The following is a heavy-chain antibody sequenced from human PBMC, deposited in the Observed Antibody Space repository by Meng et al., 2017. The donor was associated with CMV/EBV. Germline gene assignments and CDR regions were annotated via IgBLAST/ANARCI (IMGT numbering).Heavy chain of an antibody. D-gene: IGHD1-1*01. CDR2: IIPIFGTA. V-gene: IGHV1-69*05. Sequence: SVQVSCKASGGTFSSYAISWVRQAPGQGREWMGGIIPIFGTANYAQKFQGRVTITTDESTSTAYMELSSLRSEDTAVYYCARDGSRLTRSYYYYGMDVWGQGTTVTVSS. CDR3: ARDGSRLTRSYYYYGMDV. CDR1: GGTFSSYA. J-gene: IGHJ6*02.